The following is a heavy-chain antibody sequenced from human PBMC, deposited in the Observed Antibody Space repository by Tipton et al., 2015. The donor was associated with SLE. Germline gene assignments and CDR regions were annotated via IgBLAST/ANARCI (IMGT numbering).Heavy chain of an antibody. CDR2: INHSGST. J-gene: IGHJ4*02. V-gene: IGHV4-34*01. Sequence: TLSLTCAVYGGSFSGYYWSWFRQPSGKGLEWIGEINHSGSTNYNPSLKSRVTISVDTSKNQFSLKLSPVTAADTAAYYCASTIYGFDYWGQGTLVTVSS. CDR3: ASTIYGFDY. CDR1: GGSFSGYY. D-gene: IGHD4-17*01.